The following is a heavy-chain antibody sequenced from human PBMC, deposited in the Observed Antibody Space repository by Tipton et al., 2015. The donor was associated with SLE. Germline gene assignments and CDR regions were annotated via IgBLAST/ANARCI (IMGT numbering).Heavy chain of an antibody. V-gene: IGHV4-38-2*01. D-gene: IGHD3-22*01. J-gene: IGHJ4*02. CDR2: VYYTGNT. CDR1: GFTFSDYY. Sequence: LRLSCAASGFTFSDYYMSWIRQAPGKGLEWVGTVYYTGNTFYNPSLKSRVTISVDTSKNQFSLNLSSVTAADTAVYYCARDEYRYDTTGYHLLGHFDFWGQGTLVTVSS. CDR3: ARDEYRYDTTGYHLLGHFDF.